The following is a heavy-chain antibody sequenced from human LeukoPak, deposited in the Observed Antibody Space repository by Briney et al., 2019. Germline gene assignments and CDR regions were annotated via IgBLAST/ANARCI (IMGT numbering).Heavy chain of an antibody. CDR1: GFTYSSYW. J-gene: IGHJ4*01. D-gene: IGHD4-11*01. CDR2: INSDGSST. Sequence: GGSLRLSCAASGFTYSSYWMHWVRQDPGKGLVWVSRINSDGSSTSYADSVKGRFTISRDNAKNTLYLQMNSLRAEDTAVYYCVRSAFLTTEFYFDYWGHGTLVTVSS. V-gene: IGHV3-74*01. CDR3: VRSAFLTTEFYFDY.